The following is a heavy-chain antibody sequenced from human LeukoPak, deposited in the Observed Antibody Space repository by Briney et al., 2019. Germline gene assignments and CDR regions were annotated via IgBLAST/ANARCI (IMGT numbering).Heavy chain of an antibody. D-gene: IGHD4-17*01. J-gene: IGHJ4*02. CDR3: ARDALHGDLDFDY. Sequence: ASVKVSCKASGYTFTSYGISWLRQPPGQALAWMAWTSAYNDNTNYAQKLQGRVTITTDTFTNTAYMELRSLRSDDTAVYYCARDALHGDLDFDYWGQGTLVTVSS. CDR1: GYTFTSYG. V-gene: IGHV1-18*04. CDR2: TSAYNDNT.